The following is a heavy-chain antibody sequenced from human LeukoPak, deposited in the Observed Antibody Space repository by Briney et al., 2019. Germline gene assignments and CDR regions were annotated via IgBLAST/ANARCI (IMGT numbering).Heavy chain of an antibody. CDR2: ISGSGGST. V-gene: IGHV3-23*01. J-gene: IGHJ4*02. Sequence: GGSLRLSCAASGFTFSSCAMSWVRQAPGKGLEWVSAISGSGGSTYYADSVKGRFTISRDNSKNTLYLQMNSLRAEDTAVYYCARTTLLWFGEPADYWGQGTLVTVSS. CDR1: GFTFSSCA. CDR3: ARTTLLWFGEPADY. D-gene: IGHD3-10*01.